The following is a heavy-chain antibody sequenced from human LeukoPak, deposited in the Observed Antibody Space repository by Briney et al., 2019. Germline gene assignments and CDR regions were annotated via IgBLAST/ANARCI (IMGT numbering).Heavy chain of an antibody. Sequence: SETLSLTCAVYGASFSGYYWSWIRQPPGKGLEWIGEINHSGSTNYNPSLKSRVTISVDTSKNQFSLKLSSVTAADTAVYYCARAGGTIFGVVTLRYYFDYWGQGTLVTVSS. V-gene: IGHV4-34*01. D-gene: IGHD3-3*01. CDR2: INHSGST. J-gene: IGHJ4*02. CDR3: ARAGGTIFGVVTLRYYFDY. CDR1: GASFSGYY.